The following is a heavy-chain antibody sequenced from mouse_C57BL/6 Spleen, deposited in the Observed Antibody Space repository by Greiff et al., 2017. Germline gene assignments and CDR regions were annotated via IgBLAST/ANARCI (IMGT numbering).Heavy chain of an antibody. D-gene: IGHD4-1*01. CDR1: GYSITSGYY. V-gene: IGHV3-6*01. Sequence: EVKLEESGPGLVKPSQSLSLTCSVTGYSITSGYYWNWIRQFPGNKLEWMGYISYDGSNNYNPSLKNRISITRDTSKNQFFLKLNSVTTEDTATYYCATGKILDYWGQGTTLTVSS. J-gene: IGHJ2*01. CDR2: ISYDGSN. CDR3: ATGKILDY.